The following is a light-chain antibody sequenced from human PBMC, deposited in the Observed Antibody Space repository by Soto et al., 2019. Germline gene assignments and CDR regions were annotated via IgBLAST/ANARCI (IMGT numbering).Light chain of an antibody. J-gene: IGLJ1*01. CDR3: ISYTSDDVRYV. Sequence: QSVLTQPASVSGTPGQSITISCTGSNSDVGLYDFVSWYQHHPGRAPKLIVSEVSHRPSGISNLFSGSKSGNTASLTISGLQSEDEADYFCISYTSDDVRYVFGTGTKVTVL. V-gene: IGLV2-14*01. CDR2: EVS. CDR1: NSDVGLYDF.